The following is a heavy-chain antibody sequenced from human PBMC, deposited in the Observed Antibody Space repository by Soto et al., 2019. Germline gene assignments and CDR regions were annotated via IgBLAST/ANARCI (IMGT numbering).Heavy chain of an antibody. V-gene: IGHV3-30*03. CDR3: ARDGLLGYFDY. CDR1: GFTFSSYG. J-gene: IGHJ4*02. Sequence: GGSLRLSCAVSGFTFSSYGMHWVRQAPGKGLEWVAVISYDGSNKYYADSVKGRFTISRDNSKNTLYLQMNSLRAEDTAVYYCARDGLLGYFDYWGQGTLVTVSS. CDR2: ISYDGSNK. D-gene: IGHD3-16*01.